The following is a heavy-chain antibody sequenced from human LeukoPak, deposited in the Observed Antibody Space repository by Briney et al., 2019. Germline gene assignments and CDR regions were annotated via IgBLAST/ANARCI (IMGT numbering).Heavy chain of an antibody. CDR3: ARVVPGPERLNYYYYGMDV. CDR1: GYTFTSYG. Sequence: GASVKVSCKASGYTFTSYGISWVRQAPGQGLEWMGWISASNGNTNYAQKLQGRVTMTTDTYTSTAYMELRSLRSDDTAVYYCARVVPGPERLNYYYYGMDVWDKGTTVTVSS. D-gene: IGHD2-2*01. J-gene: IGHJ6*04. CDR2: ISASNGNT. V-gene: IGHV1-18*04.